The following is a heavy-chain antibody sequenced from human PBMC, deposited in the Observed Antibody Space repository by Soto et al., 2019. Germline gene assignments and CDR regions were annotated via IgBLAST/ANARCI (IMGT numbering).Heavy chain of an antibody. CDR1: GFTFSSYA. J-gene: IGHJ6*02. D-gene: IGHD1-26*01. V-gene: IGHV3-30-3*01. CDR2: ISYDGSNK. CDR3: ARDLVGRYWFGVYYYYGMDV. Sequence: GGSLRLSCAASGFTFSSYAMHWVRQAPGKGLEWVAVISYDGSNKYYADSVKGRFTISRDNSKNTLYLQMNSLRAEDTAVYYCARDLVGRYWFGVYYYYGMDVWGQGTTVRVS.